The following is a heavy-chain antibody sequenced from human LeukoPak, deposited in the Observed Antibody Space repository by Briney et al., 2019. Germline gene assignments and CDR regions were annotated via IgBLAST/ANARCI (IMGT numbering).Heavy chain of an antibody. V-gene: IGHV3-66*01. CDR3: AKAEASSWFAY. CDR1: GFSVSNNY. J-gene: IGHJ4*02. Sequence: GGSLRLSCAASGFSVSNNYMSWVRQAPGKGLEWVSIMYSGGSTYYADSVKGRFTISRDHAKNTLYLQMNSLRAEDTAVYYCAKAEASSWFAYRGQGTLVTVSS. CDR2: MYSGGST. D-gene: IGHD6-13*01.